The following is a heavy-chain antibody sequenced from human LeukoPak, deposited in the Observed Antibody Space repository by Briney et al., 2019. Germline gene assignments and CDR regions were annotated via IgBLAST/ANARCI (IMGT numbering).Heavy chain of an antibody. Sequence: PSETLSLTCTLAARSITTYYRNWIRQPPGKYLEWIGHIYNDGSANYNTSLKSRVTISADTSKNQFSLKLNSVTAADTAVDYCARGSVFTWLDFAYWGEGNLVTVSS. CDR3: ARGSVFTWLDFAY. CDR1: ARSITTYY. D-gene: IGHD2/OR15-2a*01. CDR2: IYNDGSA. J-gene: IGHJ4*02. V-gene: IGHV4-59*01.